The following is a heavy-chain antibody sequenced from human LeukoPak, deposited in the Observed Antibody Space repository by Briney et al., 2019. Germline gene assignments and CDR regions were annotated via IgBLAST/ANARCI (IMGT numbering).Heavy chain of an antibody. CDR3: VSRGCTANACFVSSFNCFDH. CDR2: INQDGSEK. D-gene: IGHD2-8*02. J-gene: IGHJ4*02. V-gene: IGHV3-7*03. Sequence: GGSLRPSCAASGLTFSRYWLTWVRQAPGKGLEWVANINQDGSEKNYVDSVKGRFTISRDNAKSSLYLQMNSLRDEDTAVYHCVSRGCTANACFVSSFNCFDHWGQGSLVTVSS. CDR1: GLTFSRYW.